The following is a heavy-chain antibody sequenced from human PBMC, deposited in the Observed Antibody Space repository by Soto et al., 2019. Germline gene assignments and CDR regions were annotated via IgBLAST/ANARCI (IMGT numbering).Heavy chain of an antibody. CDR1: GGSINNNDYY. CDR3: ARMSYFYDKWYFDI. Sequence: PPETLSLTCSVSGGSINNNDYYWSWIRQTPGKGLEWIGYVYYSGSSDYIPSLKSRLSMSIDKSKNQFHLKLNSVTAADTATYFCARMSYFYDKWYFDIWGRGTLVTVSS. CDR2: VYYSGSS. D-gene: IGHD3-22*01. J-gene: IGHJ2*01. V-gene: IGHV4-30-4*01.